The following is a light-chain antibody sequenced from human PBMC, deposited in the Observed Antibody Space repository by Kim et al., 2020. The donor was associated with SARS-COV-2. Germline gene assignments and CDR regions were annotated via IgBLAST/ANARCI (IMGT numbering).Light chain of an antibody. CDR2: KVT. V-gene: IGKV2-30*01. J-gene: IGKJ1*01. CDR3: MQGTEGST. Sequence: PASISCRSSQSLLYRDGNTYLSWFHLRHGQSPRRLIYKVTKRDAGVPDRFSGRGSGTDFTLKISRVEAEDVGNYYCMQGTEGSTFGQGTKVDIK. CDR1: QSLLYRDGNTY.